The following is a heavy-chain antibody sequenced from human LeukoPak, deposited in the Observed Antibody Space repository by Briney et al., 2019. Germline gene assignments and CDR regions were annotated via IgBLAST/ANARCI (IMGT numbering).Heavy chain of an antibody. CDR1: GFSFSDNS. Sequence: PGGSLRLSCAASGFSFSDNSMTWVRQAPGKGLEWVSSISPSSSYIFYSDSLKGRFTISRDNAKNSLYLQMNSLRAEDTAVYYCARGHDDIVGATVGFDEAFDIWGQGTMVTVSS. V-gene: IGHV3-21*01. CDR3: ARGHDDIVGATVGFDEAFDI. CDR2: ISPSSSYI. J-gene: IGHJ3*02. D-gene: IGHD1-26*01.